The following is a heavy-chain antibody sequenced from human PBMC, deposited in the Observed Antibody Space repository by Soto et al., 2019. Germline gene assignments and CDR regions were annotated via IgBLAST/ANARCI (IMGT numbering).Heavy chain of an antibody. Sequence: EVHLLESGGGLVQPGGSLRLSCAASGFTFSNYDMNWVRQAPGKGLEWVSAITGSGGSTYDADSVKGRFTISRDNSKKMLYLQMNSLRAEETAVYFCAKLYYCRTTSGYPHVSWGQGTLVTVSS. D-gene: IGHD2-2*01. CDR2: ITGSGGST. CDR3: AKLYYCRTTSGYPHVS. J-gene: IGHJ5*02. CDR1: GFTFSNYD. V-gene: IGHV3-23*01.